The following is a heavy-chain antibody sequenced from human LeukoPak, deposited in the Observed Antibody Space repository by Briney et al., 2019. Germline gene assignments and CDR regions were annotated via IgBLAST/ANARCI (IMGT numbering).Heavy chain of an antibody. CDR3: ARDGHYVAVWFDP. CDR1: GYSFSSAYY. J-gene: IGHJ5*02. Sequence: PSETLSLTCSVSGYSFSSAYYWGWIRQSPGKGLERIGSISHSGSTYYNPSLRSRVTISVDTSKNQFSLRLTSVTAADTAVYYCARDGHYVAVWFDPWGQGTLVTVSS. D-gene: IGHD4-17*01. CDR2: ISHSGST. V-gene: IGHV4-38-2*02.